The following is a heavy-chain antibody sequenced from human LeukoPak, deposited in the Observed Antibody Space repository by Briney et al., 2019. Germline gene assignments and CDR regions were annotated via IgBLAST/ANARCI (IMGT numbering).Heavy chain of an antibody. D-gene: IGHD4-17*01. CDR1: GGSFSGYY. Sequence: SETLSLTCAVYGGSFSGYYWSWIRQPPGKGLEWIGEINHSGSTNYNPSLKSRVTISVDTSKNQFSLKLSSVTAADTAVYYCARRGLRATVTYLPYFDYWGQGNLVTVSS. CDR2: INHSGST. CDR3: ARRGLRATVTYLPYFDY. V-gene: IGHV4-34*01. J-gene: IGHJ4*02.